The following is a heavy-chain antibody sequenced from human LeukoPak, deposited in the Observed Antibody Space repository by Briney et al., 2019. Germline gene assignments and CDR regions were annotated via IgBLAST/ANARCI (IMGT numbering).Heavy chain of an antibody. CDR3: ARINSSSWYLPQYFDY. D-gene: IGHD6-13*01. CDR2: IYPGDSDT. V-gene: IGHV5-51*01. Sequence: GESLKISCKGSGYSFTSYWIGWVRQMPGKGLEWMGIIYPGDSDTRYSPSFQGQVTISADKSISTAYLQWSSLKASDTAIHYCARINSSSWYLPQYFDYWGQGTLVTVSS. CDR1: GYSFTSYW. J-gene: IGHJ4*02.